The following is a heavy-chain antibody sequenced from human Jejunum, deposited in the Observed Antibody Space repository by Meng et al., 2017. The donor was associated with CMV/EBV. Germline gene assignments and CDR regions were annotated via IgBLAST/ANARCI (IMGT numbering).Heavy chain of an antibody. CDR1: GFSPSTSGEG. CDR2: IYRGDDK. V-gene: IGHV2-5*02. D-gene: IGHD1-26*01. J-gene: IGHJ4*02. CDR3: AHFVGGYYPSRPDY. Sequence: QTTLKESGPTLVKPTQTLTLTFSFSGFSPSTSGEGVGWIRQPPGKALEWLALIYRGDDKRYSPSLNSRLTIAKDTSKNEVVLTLTNMGPIDTGTYYCAHFVGGYYPSRPDYWGQGTLVTVSS.